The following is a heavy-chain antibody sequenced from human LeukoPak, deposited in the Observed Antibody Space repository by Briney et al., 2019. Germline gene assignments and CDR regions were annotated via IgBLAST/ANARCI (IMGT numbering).Heavy chain of an antibody. D-gene: IGHD1-26*01. Sequence: ASVNVSFTSSGYTFTIYYMHWVRQAPGQGLEWMRIINPSGGSTSYAQKIQGRVTMTSDTSTSTVYMELSSLRSEDTAVYYCARDAGANTPSRDYWGQGTLVTVSS. CDR3: ARDAGANTPSRDY. J-gene: IGHJ4*02. V-gene: IGHV1-46*01. CDR2: INPSGGST. CDR1: GYTFTIYY.